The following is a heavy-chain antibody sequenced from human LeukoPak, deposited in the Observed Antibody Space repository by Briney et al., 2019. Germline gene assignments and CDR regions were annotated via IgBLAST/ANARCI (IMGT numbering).Heavy chain of an antibody. CDR2: IYYSGST. D-gene: IGHD3-10*01. Sequence: SETLSLTCTVSGVSISSSSYYWSWIRQPPGKGLEWIGTIYYSGSTYYNPSLKSRVTISLDTSKNQFSLKLSSVTAADTAVYYCARGFLGDYYGSGSYYVFDYWGQGTLVTVSS. V-gene: IGHV4-39*07. J-gene: IGHJ4*02. CDR3: ARGFLGDYYGSGSYYVFDY. CDR1: GVSISSSSYY.